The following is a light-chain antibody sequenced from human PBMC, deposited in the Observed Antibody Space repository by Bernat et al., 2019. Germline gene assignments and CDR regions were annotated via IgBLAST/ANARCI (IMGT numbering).Light chain of an antibody. Sequence: SSELTQPPSVSVSPGQIASITCPGERLGSKFTCWYQQKPGQSPVVVIYRDNKRPSGISERFSGSHSGNTATLTITGTQPMDEADYYCQAWDSSAGFFRGETKLTGL. CDR1: RLGSKF. CDR3: QAWDSSAGF. CDR2: RDN. J-gene: IGLJ2*01. V-gene: IGLV3-1*01.